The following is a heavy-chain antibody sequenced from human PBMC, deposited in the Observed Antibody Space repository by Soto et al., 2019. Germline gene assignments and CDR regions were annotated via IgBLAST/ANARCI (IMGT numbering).Heavy chain of an antibody. V-gene: IGHV3-23*01. CDR1: GFTFSSYA. CDR3: AKDGADCSAGSCYPDAFDI. Sequence: GGSLRLSCAASGFTFSSYAMSWVRQAPGKGLEWVSAISGSGGSTYYADSVKGRFTISRDNSKNTLYLQMNSLRAEDTAVYYCAKDGADCSAGSCYPDAFDIWGQGTMVTVSS. J-gene: IGHJ3*02. CDR2: ISGSGGST. D-gene: IGHD2-15*01.